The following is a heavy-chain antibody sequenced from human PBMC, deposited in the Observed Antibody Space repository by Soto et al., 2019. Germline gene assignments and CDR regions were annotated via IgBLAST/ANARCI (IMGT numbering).Heavy chain of an antibody. CDR3: ARDDYCADNGLDY. J-gene: IGHJ4*02. V-gene: IGHV3-33*01. Sequence: QVQLVESGGGVVQPGGSLRLSCAASGFTFGRHGMHWVRQAPGKGLEWVAVIGSDGVSDSYGDPVKGRFTISRDNGKNTPYLQMNSLRDDDTAVYYCARDDYCADNGLDYWGQGTLVTVSS. CDR1: GFTFGRHG. D-gene: IGHD3-16*01. CDR2: IGSDGVSD.